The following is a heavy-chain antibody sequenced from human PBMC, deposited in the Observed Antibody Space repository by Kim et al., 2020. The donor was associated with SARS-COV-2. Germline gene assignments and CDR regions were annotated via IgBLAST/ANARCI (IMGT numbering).Heavy chain of an antibody. V-gene: IGHV4-31*02. Sequence: LKSRLSVSVDTSKHQFSLKLSSVTAADTAVYYCARAKRITIFGVVNWFDPWGQGTLVTVSS. D-gene: IGHD3-3*01. J-gene: IGHJ5*02. CDR3: ARAKRITIFGVVNWFDP.